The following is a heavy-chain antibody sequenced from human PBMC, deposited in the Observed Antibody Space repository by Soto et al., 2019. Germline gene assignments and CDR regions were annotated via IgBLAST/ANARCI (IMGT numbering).Heavy chain of an antibody. CDR3: TTEWVEGATDFFDY. Sequence: GGSLRLSCAASGFTFSNAWMNWVRQAPGKGLEWVGRIKSKTDGGTTDYAAPVKGRFTISRDDSKNTLYLQMNSLKTEDTAVYYCTTEWVEGATDFFDYWGQGTLVTVSS. D-gene: IGHD1-26*01. CDR2: IKSKTDGGTT. CDR1: GFTFSNAW. J-gene: IGHJ4*02. V-gene: IGHV3-15*01.